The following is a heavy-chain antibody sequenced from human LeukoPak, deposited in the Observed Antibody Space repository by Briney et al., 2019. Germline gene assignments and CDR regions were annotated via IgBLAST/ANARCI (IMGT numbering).Heavy chain of an antibody. CDR3: TRDDVDIVATVGVYYGMDV. D-gene: IGHD5-12*01. CDR1: GFTFGDYA. CDR2: IRSKAYGETT. V-gene: IGHV3-49*04. J-gene: IGHJ6*04. Sequence: PGGSLRLSCTASGFTFGDYAMSWVRQAPGKGLEWVGFIRSKAYGETTEYAASVKGRFTISRDDSKSIAYLQMNSLKTKDTALYYCTRDDVDIVATVGVYYGMDVRGKGTTVTVSS.